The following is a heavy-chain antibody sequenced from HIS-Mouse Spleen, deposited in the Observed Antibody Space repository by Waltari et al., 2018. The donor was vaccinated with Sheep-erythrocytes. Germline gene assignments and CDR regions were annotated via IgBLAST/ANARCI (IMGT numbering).Heavy chain of an antibody. CDR3: ARGHPDYGDYDAFDI. D-gene: IGHD4-17*01. CDR2: IYSGGST. CDR1: GFTVSSHD. J-gene: IGHJ3*02. V-gene: IGHV3-53*01. Sequence: EVQLVESGGGLIQPGGSLRLPCAASGFTVSSHDMGWVRVAPGKGLEWVSVIYSGGSTYYADSVKGRFTISRDNSKNTLYLQMNSLRAEDTAVYYCARGHPDYGDYDAFDIWGQGTMVTVSS.